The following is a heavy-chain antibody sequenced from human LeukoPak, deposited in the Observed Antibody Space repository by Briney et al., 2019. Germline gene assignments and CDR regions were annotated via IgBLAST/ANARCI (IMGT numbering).Heavy chain of an antibody. CDR2: IYSGGST. CDR1: GFTFSSYA. V-gene: IGHV3-23*03. CDR3: AKAGDYSNYVFDY. D-gene: IGHD4-11*01. Sequence: GGSLRLSCAASGFTFSSYAMSWVRQAPGKGLEWVSVIYSGGSTYYADSVKGRFTISRHNSKNTLYLQMNSLRAEDTAVYYCAKAGDYSNYVFDYWGQGTLVTVSS. J-gene: IGHJ4*02.